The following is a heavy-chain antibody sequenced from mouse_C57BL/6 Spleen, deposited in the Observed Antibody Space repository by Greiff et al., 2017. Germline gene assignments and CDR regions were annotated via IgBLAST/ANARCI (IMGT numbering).Heavy chain of an antibody. CDR3: ARGRMSSPLHWYFDV. CDR1: GYTFTSYW. V-gene: IGHV1-72*01. CDR2: IDPNSGGT. J-gene: IGHJ1*03. Sequence: QVQLQQPGAELVKPGASVKLSCKASGYTFTSYWMHWVKQRPGRGLEWIGRIDPNSGGTKYNEKFKSKATLTVDKPSSTAYMQLSSLTSEDSAVYYCARGRMSSPLHWYFDVWGTGTTVTVSS.